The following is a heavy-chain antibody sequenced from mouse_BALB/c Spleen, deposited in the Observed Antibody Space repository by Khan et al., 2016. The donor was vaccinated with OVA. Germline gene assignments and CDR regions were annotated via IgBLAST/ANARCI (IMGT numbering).Heavy chain of an antibody. CDR1: GFNIKDTY. Sequence: VHVKQSGAELVKPGASVKLSCTASGFNIKDTYLHWVKQRPEQGLEWIGRIAPANGNTQYDPKFQGKAAITSDKSSNTSYLQLNSLSSEDTAVYYCARPSYDPRDFEVWGAGTTVTVSS. D-gene: IGHD2-3*01. J-gene: IGHJ1*01. V-gene: IGHV14-3*02. CDR3: ARPSYDPRDFEV. CDR2: IAPANGNT.